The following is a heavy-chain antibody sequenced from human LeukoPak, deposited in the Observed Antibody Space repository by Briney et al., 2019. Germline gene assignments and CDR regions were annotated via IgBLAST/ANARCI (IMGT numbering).Heavy chain of an antibody. V-gene: IGHV4-59*01. Sequence: SETLSLTCSVSGGSIRSYYWGWIRQPPGKGLEWIGYVYNSGGASYNPSLKSRVTISIHTSKNQFSLKVSSVTPADTAVYYCARGSSGNFDYWGQGTLVTVSS. D-gene: IGHD6-6*01. CDR2: VYNSGGA. J-gene: IGHJ4*02. CDR1: GGSIRSYY. CDR3: ARGSSGNFDY.